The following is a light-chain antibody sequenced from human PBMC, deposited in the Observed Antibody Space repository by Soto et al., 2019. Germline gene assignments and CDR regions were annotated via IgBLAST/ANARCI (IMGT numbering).Light chain of an antibody. V-gene: IGLV1-40*01. CDR3: PSYDSSLSALV. CDR1: SSNIGAGYD. Sequence: QSVLTQPPSVSGAPGQRVTICCTGSSSNIGAGYDVHWYQQLPGTAPKLLIYGNSNRPSGVPDRFSGSKSGTSASLAITGLQPEDEADYYCPSYDSSLSALVFGGGTKLTVL. J-gene: IGLJ2*01. CDR2: GNS.